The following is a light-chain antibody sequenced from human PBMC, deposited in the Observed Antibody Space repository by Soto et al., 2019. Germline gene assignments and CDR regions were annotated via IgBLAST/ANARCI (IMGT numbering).Light chain of an antibody. CDR3: QEHNTYPYT. CDR2: KAS. V-gene: IGKV1-5*03. Sequence: DIQMTQSPSTLSTSVGDTVTITCRASRSVSRWLAWYQQRPGKAPNLLIYKASNLQSGVPSRFSGSGSGTDFNLTISSLQPDDFATYYCQEHNTYPYTFGQGTKLEIK. CDR1: RSVSRW. J-gene: IGKJ2*01.